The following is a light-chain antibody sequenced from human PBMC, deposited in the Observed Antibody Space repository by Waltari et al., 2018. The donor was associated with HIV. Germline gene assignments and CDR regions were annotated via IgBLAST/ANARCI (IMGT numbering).Light chain of an antibody. CDR1: ALPKNI. V-gene: IGLV3-25*03. Sequence: SYKLTQTPSVSVSTGQTARIHCSRGALPKNISSWYRQKPGQAHVLLTYTDIARPSGIPELISGSRSGTGVTLTISGVQAEDEADYYCQSTDHDGTWVFGGGTKLTVL. CDR2: TDI. CDR3: QSTDHDGTWV. J-gene: IGLJ3*02.